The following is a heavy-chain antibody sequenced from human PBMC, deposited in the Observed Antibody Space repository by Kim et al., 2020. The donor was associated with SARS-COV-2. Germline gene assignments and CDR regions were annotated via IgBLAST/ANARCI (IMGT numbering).Heavy chain of an antibody. D-gene: IGHD3-22*01. CDR1: GFTFSSYA. Sequence: GGSLRLSCAASGFTFSSYAMHWVRQAPGKGLEWVAVLSYDGSNKYYADSVKGRFTISRDNSKNTLYLQMNSLRAGDTAVYYCARARSGYYIDAFDIWGQGTMVTVSS. CDR3: ARARSGYYIDAFDI. V-gene: IGHV3-30-3*01. CDR2: LSYDGSNK. J-gene: IGHJ3*02.